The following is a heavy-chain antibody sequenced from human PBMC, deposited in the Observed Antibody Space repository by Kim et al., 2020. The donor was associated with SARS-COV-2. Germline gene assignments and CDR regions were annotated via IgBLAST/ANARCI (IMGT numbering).Heavy chain of an antibody. Sequence: YAQKFQGRVTMTRDTSTSTVYMELSSLRSEDTAVYYCARLSGSLKWAFDIWGQGTMVTVSS. V-gene: IGHV1-46*01. J-gene: IGHJ3*02. CDR3: ARLSGSLKWAFDI. D-gene: IGHD1-26*01.